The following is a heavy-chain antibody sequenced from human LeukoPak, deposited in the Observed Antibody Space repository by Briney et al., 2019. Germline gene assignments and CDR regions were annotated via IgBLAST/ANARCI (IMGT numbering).Heavy chain of an antibody. D-gene: IGHD1-26*01. J-gene: IGHJ4*02. Sequence: GGSLRLSCAASGFTFSSYWMSWVRQAPGKGLEWVANIKQDGSEKNYLGSVKGRFTISRANAKNSLYLQMNSLRAEDTAVYYCYVGPTDYWGQGTLVTVSS. V-gene: IGHV3-7*01. CDR2: IKQDGSEK. CDR3: YVGPTDY. CDR1: GFTFSSYW.